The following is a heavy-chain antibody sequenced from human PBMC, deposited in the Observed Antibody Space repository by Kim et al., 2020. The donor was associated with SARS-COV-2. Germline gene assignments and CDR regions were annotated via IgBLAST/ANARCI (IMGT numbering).Heavy chain of an antibody. J-gene: IGHJ6*02. V-gene: IGHV1-18*04. CDR1: GYTFTSYG. CDR2: ISAYNGNT. Sequence: ASVKVSCKASGYTFTSYGTSWVRQAPGQGLEWMGWISAYNGNTNYAQKLQGRVTMTTDTSTSTAYMELRSLRSDDTAVYYCARDDYYGSGSYQFDYYYGMDVWGQGTTVTVSS. CDR3: ARDDYYGSGSYQFDYYYGMDV. D-gene: IGHD3-10*01.